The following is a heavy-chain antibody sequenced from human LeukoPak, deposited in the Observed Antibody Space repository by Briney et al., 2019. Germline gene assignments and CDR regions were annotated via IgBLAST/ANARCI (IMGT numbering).Heavy chain of an antibody. J-gene: IGHJ4*02. CDR3: VREQTRVGATAPLGY. D-gene: IGHD1-26*01. Sequence: GASVKVSCKASGYTLTTYPMHWVRQAPGQRLEWMGWINAGNGNTKYSQKFQGRVTITRDTSASTAYMELSSLRSEDTAVYYCVREQTRVGATAPLGYWGQGTLVTVSS. CDR1: GYTLTTYP. CDR2: INAGNGNT. V-gene: IGHV1-3*01.